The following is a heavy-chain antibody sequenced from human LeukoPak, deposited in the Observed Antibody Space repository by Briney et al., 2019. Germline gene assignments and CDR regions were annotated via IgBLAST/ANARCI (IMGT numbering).Heavy chain of an antibody. V-gene: IGHV1-18*01. CDR1: GYTFTSYA. Sequence: GASVKVSCKASGYTFTSYAMNWVRQAPGQGLEWMGWISAYNGNTNYAQKLQGRVTMTTDTSTSTAYMELRSLRSDDTAVYYCAVRVRFLEWFDIWGQGTMVTVSS. D-gene: IGHD3-3*01. CDR2: ISAYNGNT. J-gene: IGHJ3*02. CDR3: AVRVRFLEWFDI.